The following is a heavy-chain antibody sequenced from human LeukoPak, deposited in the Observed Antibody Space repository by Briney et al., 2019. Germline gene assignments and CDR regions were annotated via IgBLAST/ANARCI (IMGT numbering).Heavy chain of an antibody. D-gene: IGHD5-12*01. CDR2: INPNSGGT. CDR1: GYTFTGYY. Sequence: ASVKVSCKTSGYTFTGYYMHWVRQAPGQGPEWMGWINPNSGGTNYAQKFQGRVTMTRDTSISTAYMELSSLRSDDTAVYYCARDRAVATIGGVDYWGQGTLVTVSS. CDR3: ARDRAVATIGGVDY. V-gene: IGHV1-2*02. J-gene: IGHJ4*02.